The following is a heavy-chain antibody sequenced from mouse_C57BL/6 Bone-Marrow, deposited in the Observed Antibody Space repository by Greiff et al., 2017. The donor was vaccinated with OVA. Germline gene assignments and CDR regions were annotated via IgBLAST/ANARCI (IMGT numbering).Heavy chain of an antibody. CDR3: ARNFDYYGSSYWYFDV. CDR2: IWSGGST. D-gene: IGHD1-1*01. V-gene: IGHV2-2*01. J-gene: IGHJ1*03. CDR1: GFSLTSYG. Sequence: VQLKESGPGLVQPSQSLSITCTVSGFSLTSYGVHWVRQSPGKGLEWLGVIWSGGSTDYNAAFISRLSISKDNSKSQVFFKMNSLQADDTAIYYCARNFDYYGSSYWYFDVWGTGTTVTVSS.